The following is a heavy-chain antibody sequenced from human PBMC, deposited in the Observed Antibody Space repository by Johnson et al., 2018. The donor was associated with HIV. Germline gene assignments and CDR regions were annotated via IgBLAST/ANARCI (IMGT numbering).Heavy chain of an antibody. CDR1: GFVFSDSH. CDR2: ISESGTTI. J-gene: IGHJ3*02. Sequence: VQLVESGGDLVKPEGSLRLSCVASGFVFSDSHMSWIRQAPGRGLEWISYISESGTTIYYADSVKGRFTISRDNSKNTLYLQMNSLRAEDTAVYYCAREYDAFDIWGQGTMVTVSS. V-gene: IGHV3-11*04. CDR3: AREYDAFDI.